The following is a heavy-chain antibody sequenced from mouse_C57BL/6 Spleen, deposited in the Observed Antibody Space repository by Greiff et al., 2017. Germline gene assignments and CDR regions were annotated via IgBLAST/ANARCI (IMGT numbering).Heavy chain of an antibody. CDR1: GYTFTDYY. CDR2: INPNNGGT. J-gene: IGHJ4*01. CDR3: ARTGPYYAMDY. D-gene: IGHD4-1*01. Sequence: EVQLQQSGPELVKPGASVKISCKASGYTFTDYYMNWVKQSHGKSLEWIGDINPNNGGTSYNQKFKGKATLTVDKSSSTAYMELRSLTSEDSAVYYCARTGPYYAMDYWGQGTSVTVSS. V-gene: IGHV1-26*01.